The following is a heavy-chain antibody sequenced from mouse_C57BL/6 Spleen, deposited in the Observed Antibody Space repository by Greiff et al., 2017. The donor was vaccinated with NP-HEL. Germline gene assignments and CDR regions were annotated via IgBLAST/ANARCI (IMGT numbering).Heavy chain of an antibody. CDR3: ARRDYGSSYEAWFAY. CDR1: GYTFTSYW. J-gene: IGHJ3*01. V-gene: IGHV1-61*01. Sequence: QVQLQQPGAELVRPGSSVKLSCKASGYTFTSYWMDWVKQRPGQGLEWIGNIYPSDSETHYTQKFKDKATLTVDKSSSTAYMQLSSLTSEDSSVYYSARRDYGSSYEAWFAYWGQGTLVTVSA. D-gene: IGHD1-1*01. CDR2: IYPSDSET.